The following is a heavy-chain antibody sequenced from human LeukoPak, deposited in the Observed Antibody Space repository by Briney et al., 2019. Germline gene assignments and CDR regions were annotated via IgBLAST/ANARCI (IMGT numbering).Heavy chain of an antibody. CDR2: IYSGGST. V-gene: IGHV3-53*05. Sequence: PGGSLRLSCAASGFTVSSNYMSWVRQAPGKGLEWVSAIYSGGSTYYADSVKGRFTISRDNSKNTLYLQMGSLRAEDMAVYYCAREDQGGGGGLGYWGQGTLVTVSS. J-gene: IGHJ4*02. CDR1: GFTVSSNY. D-gene: IGHD1-26*01. CDR3: AREDQGGGGGLGY.